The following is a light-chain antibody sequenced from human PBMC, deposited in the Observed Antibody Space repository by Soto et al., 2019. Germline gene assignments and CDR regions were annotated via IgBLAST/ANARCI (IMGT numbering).Light chain of an antibody. V-gene: IGKV3-20*01. Sequence: EIVLTQSPGTLSLSPGERATLSCRASQSVSSSYLAWYQQKPGQAPRLLIYGASSRATGIPDRFSGSGSGTDFTLTISRLEPEDFAVYYCQQYGSSPLTLGGGTTVEIK. CDR3: QQYGSSPLT. CDR1: QSVSSSY. CDR2: GAS. J-gene: IGKJ4*01.